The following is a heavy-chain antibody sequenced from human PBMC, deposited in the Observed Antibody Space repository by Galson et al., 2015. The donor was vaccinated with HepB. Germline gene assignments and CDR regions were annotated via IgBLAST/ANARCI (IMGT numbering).Heavy chain of an antibody. CDR2: IYSGGST. J-gene: IGHJ3*02. D-gene: IGHD3-9*01. CDR3: ARETGYDILTGYRLDALDI. CDR1: GFTVSSNY. Sequence: SLRLSCAASGFTVSSNYMSWVRQAPGKGLEWVSVIYSGGSTYYADSVKGRFTISRDNSKNTLYLQMNSLRAEDTAVYYCARETGYDILTGYRLDALDIWGQGTMVTVSS. V-gene: IGHV3-53*01.